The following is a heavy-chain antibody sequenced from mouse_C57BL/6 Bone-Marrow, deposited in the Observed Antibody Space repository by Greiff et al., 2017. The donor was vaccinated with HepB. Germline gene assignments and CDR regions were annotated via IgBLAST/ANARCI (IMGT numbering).Heavy chain of an antibody. J-gene: IGHJ2*01. CDR3: ARIHYYGSSFPYYFDY. D-gene: IGHD1-1*01. V-gene: IGHV8-8*01. Sequence: ESGPGILQPSQTLSLTCSFSGFSLSTFGMGVGWIRQPSGKGLEWLAHIWWDDDKYYNPALKSRLTIPKDTSKNQVFLKIANVDTADTATYYCARIHYYGSSFPYYFDYWGQGTTLTVSS. CDR2: IWWDDDK. CDR1: GFSLSTFGMG.